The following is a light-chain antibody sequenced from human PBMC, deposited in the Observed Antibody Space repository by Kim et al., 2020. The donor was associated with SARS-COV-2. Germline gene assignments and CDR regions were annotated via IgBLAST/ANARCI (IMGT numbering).Light chain of an antibody. CDR3: QQYGSAPPYT. Sequence: EIVLTQSPGTLSLSPGERATLSCRASESVSRYLGWFQQKPGQPPRLLIYGASNRATGIPDRFSGSGSGTDFTLTINRLEPEDFAVYYCQQYGSAPPYTFGQGTKLEI. CDR2: GAS. J-gene: IGKJ2*01. V-gene: IGKV3-20*01. CDR1: ESVSRY.